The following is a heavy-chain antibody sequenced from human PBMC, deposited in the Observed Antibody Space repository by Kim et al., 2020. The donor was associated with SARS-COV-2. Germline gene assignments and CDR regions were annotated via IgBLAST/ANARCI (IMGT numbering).Heavy chain of an antibody. CDR3: AKSDDHSGRTEGFDV. CDR2: ISWNGGNT. J-gene: IGHJ3*01. CDR1: GFNFGDYG. V-gene: IGHV3-9*01. Sequence: GGSLRLSCVASGFNFGDYGMHWVRQAPGKGLEWVSGISWNGGNTDYGDFMKGRITISRDNAKNVLYLEMSFLRPDDTALYFCAKSDDHSGRTEGFDVWG. D-gene: IGHD3-22*01.